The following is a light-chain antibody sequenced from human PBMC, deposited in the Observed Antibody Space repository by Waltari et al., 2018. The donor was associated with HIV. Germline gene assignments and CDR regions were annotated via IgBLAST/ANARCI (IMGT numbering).Light chain of an antibody. CDR1: GNDIGRFNY. CDR3: SSYADRNSLI. V-gene: IGLV2-8*01. CDR2: EVL. Sequence: QSVLTQPPSASGSPGQSVTISCTGTGNDIGRFNYVSWYQQHPGKAPRLIIYEVLKRPSDVPARFSGSKSGDTASLTVSGIQAEDEADYFCSSYADRNSLIFGGGTKLIV. J-gene: IGLJ2*01.